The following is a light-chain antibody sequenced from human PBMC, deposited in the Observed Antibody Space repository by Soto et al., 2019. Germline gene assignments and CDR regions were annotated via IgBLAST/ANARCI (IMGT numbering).Light chain of an antibody. V-gene: IGKV3-20*01. CDR1: QSVDSTY. Sequence: EIVLTQSPGTLSLSPGERATLSCRASQSVDSTYLAWYQQKPGQAPRLLIYGASSRATGIPDRFSGSGSGTDFTLTVSRLETEDFAVYCCQHYGSSMYTFGQGTKLEIK. J-gene: IGKJ2*01. CDR3: QHYGSSMYT. CDR2: GAS.